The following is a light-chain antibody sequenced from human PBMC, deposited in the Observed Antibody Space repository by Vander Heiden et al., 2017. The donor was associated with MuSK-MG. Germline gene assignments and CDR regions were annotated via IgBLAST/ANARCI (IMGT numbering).Light chain of an antibody. J-gene: IGLJ3*02. CDR1: SPNIGSNT. CDR2: RND. Sequence: QSALTQPPSASVTPGQWVTISCSGSSPNIGSNTRDWYQHRPGTARKHRSYRNDQRPSGVPDRFAGSESGTAANLAISGRRSEEETNYNSAAWDDSLEVDVFGGGTKVTVL. V-gene: IGLV1-47*01. CDR3: AAWDDSLEVDV.